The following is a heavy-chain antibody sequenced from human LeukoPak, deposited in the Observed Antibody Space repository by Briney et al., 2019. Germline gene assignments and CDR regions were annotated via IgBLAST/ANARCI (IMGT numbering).Heavy chain of an antibody. CDR1: GFTFDDYA. CDR3: AKDRRTYYYYYMDV. Sequence: GGSLRLSCAASGFTFDDYAMHWVHQAPGKGLEWVSLISADGGSTYYADSVRGRFTISRDNSKNSLYLQMTGLRTEDTALYYCAKDRRTYYYYYMDVWGKGTTVTVSS. J-gene: IGHJ6*03. V-gene: IGHV3-43*02. CDR2: ISADGGST. D-gene: IGHD1-7*01.